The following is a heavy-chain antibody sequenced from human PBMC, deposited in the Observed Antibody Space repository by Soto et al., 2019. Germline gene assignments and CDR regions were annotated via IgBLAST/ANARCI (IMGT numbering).Heavy chain of an antibody. V-gene: IGHV4-34*01. CDR3: ARVERGTTTTVVDAFDI. D-gene: IGHD4-4*01. Sequence: QVQLQQWGAGLLKPSETLSLTCAVYGGFVSSGNHYWSWIRQPPGKGLEWIGEMSHSGGTHFNPSLKRRVTISVDTSKNQFSLKMTSVTAADTALYYCARVERGTTTTVVDAFDIWGPGTMVTVSS. J-gene: IGHJ3*02. CDR2: MSHSGGT. CDR1: GGFVSSGNHY.